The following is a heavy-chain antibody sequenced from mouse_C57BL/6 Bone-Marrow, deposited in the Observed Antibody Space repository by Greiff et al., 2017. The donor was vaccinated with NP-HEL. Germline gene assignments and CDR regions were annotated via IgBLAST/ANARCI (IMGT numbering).Heavy chain of an antibody. CDR3: ASLDYAMDY. CDR1: GYSITSGYY. V-gene: IGHV3-6*01. CDR2: ISYDGSN. J-gene: IGHJ4*01. Sequence: VQLQESGPGLVKPSQSLSLTCSVTGYSITSGYYWNWIRQFPGNKLEWMGYISYDGSNNYNPSLKNRISITRDTSKNQFFLKLNSVTTEDTATYYCASLDYAMDYWGQGTSVTVSS.